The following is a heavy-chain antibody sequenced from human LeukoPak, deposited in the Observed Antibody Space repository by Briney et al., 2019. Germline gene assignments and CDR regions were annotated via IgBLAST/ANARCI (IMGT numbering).Heavy chain of an antibody. CDR2: IISSGGVT. CDR3: AKGVGYCSGGSCQQFDY. CDR1: GFAFSSYA. J-gene: IGHJ4*02. D-gene: IGHD2-15*01. V-gene: IGHV3-23*01. Sequence: GGSLRLSCAASGFAFSSYAMSWVRQAPGKGLEWVSSIISSGGVTYYADSVKGRFTISRDNSKNTVYLQMDSLRAEDSAVYYCAKGVGYCSGGSCQQFDYWGQGTLVTVSS.